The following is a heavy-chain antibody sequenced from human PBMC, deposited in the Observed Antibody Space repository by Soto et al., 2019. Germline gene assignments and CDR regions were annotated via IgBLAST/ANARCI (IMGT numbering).Heavy chain of an antibody. V-gene: IGHV3-23*01. D-gene: IGHD3-16*01. Sequence: PVGSLRLSCAASGFTFSSYAMSWVRQAPGKGLEWVSAISGSGGSTYYADSVKGRFTISRDNSKNTLYLQMNSLRAEDTAVYYCAKGPFRWGGAFDIWGQGTMVTVSS. J-gene: IGHJ3*02. CDR1: GFTFSSYA. CDR3: AKGPFRWGGAFDI. CDR2: ISGSGGST.